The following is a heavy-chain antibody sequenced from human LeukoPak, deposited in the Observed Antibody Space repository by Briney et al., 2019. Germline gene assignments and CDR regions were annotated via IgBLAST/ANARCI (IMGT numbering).Heavy chain of an antibody. CDR2: IIPIFGTA. Sequence: GASVKVSCKASGYTFPSYFMHWVRQAPGQGLEWMGGIIPIFGTANYAQKFQGRVTITADESTSTAYMELSSLRSEDTAVYYCARRESSGWYYFDYWGQGTLVTVSS. D-gene: IGHD6-19*01. CDR3: ARRESSGWYYFDY. V-gene: IGHV1-69*13. J-gene: IGHJ4*02. CDR1: GYTFPSYF.